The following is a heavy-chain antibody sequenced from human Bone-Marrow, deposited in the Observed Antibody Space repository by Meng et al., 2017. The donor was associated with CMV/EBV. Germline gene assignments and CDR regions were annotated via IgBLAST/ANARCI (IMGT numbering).Heavy chain of an antibody. CDR1: GYTFTGYY. D-gene: IGHD3-3*01. Sequence: ASVKVSCKASGYTFTGYYMHWVRQAPGQGLEWMGWINPNSGGTNYAQKFQGRVTMTRDTSISTAYMELSRLRSDDTAVYYCAREVAGYDFWSDRYRGGNWLDPWGQGTLVTVSS. J-gene: IGHJ5*02. CDR2: INPNSGGT. CDR3: AREVAGYDFWSDRYRGGNWLDP. V-gene: IGHV1-2*02.